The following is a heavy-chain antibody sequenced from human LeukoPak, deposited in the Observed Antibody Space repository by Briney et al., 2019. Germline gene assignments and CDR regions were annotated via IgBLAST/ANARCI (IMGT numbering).Heavy chain of an antibody. V-gene: IGHV3-48*03. CDR1: GFTFSSYE. CDR2: ISSSGSTI. CDR3: ARGPVGVVIIGNWFDP. Sequence: GGSLRLSCAASGFTFSSYEMNWVRQAPGKGLEGVSYISSSGSTIYYADSVKGRFTISRDNAKNSLYLQMNSLRAEDTAVYYCARGPVGVVIIGNWFDPWGQGTLVTVSS. J-gene: IGHJ5*02. D-gene: IGHD3-3*01.